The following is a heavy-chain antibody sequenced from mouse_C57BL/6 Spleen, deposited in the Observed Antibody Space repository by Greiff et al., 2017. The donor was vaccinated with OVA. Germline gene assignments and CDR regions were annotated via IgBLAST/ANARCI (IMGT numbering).Heavy chain of an antibody. J-gene: IGHJ1*03. V-gene: IGHV1-15*01. D-gene: IGHD1-1*01. CDR3: TRNRYYGSSDGYFDV. CDR1: GYTFTDYE. CDR2: IDPETGGT. Sequence: VQLQQSGAELVRPGASVTLSCKASGYTFTDYEMHWVKQTPVHGLEWIGAIDPETGGTAYNQKFKGKAILTADKSSSTAYMELRSLTSEDSAVNYGTRNRYYGSSDGYFDVWGTGTTVTVSS.